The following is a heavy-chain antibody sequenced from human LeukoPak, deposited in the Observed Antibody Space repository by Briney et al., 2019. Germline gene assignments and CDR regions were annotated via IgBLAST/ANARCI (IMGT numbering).Heavy chain of an antibody. CDR3: ARDRPIVVVMQLDY. J-gene: IGHJ4*02. Sequence: GRSLRLSCAASGFTFSSYGMHWVRRASGKGLEWVAVIWYDGSNKYYADSVKGRFTISRDNSKNTLYLQMNSLRAEDTAVYYCARDRPIVVVMQLDYWGQGTLVTVSS. CDR2: IWYDGSNK. V-gene: IGHV3-33*01. CDR1: GFTFSSYG. D-gene: IGHD3-22*01.